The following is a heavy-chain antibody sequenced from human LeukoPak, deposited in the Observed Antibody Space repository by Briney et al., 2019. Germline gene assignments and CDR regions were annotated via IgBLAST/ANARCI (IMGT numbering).Heavy chain of an antibody. CDR1: GFTFNTYS. V-gene: IGHV3-48*01. CDR2: ISSSSSTI. CDR3: ASDAIPASFMDV. J-gene: IGHJ6*03. Sequence: PGGFLRLSCAASGFTFNTYSMNWVRQAPGKGLEWVSYISSSSSTIYYADSVKGRFTISRDNAKNSVYLQMNSLRAEDTAVYYCASDAIPASFMDVWGKGTTVTVSS. D-gene: IGHD2-2*01.